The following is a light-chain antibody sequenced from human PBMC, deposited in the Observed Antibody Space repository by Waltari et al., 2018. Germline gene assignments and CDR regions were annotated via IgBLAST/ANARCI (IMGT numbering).Light chain of an antibody. J-gene: IGKJ2*01. V-gene: IGKV3-20*01. CDR3: HQYGSSPYI. CDR2: GAS. Sequence: EIVLTQSPGTLSLSPGERATLSCRASHSVTSRYIAWYQQKPGQPPRLLFYGASSRATGIPDRFSGSGSGTDFTLTISRLEPEDFAVYYCHQYGSSPYIFGQGTKLEIK. CDR1: HSVTSRY.